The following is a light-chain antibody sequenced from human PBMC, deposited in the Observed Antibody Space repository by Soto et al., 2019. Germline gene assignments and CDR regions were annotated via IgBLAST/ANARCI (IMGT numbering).Light chain of an antibody. J-gene: IGKJ4*01. V-gene: IGKV1-5*03. CDR3: QQYNSVSLLT. CDR2: KAS. CDR1: QSISSW. Sequence: DIQMTHSPATLSAPVEDRVTITCRASQSISSWLAWYQQKPGKAPKLLIYKASSLESGVPSRFSGSGSGTEFTLTISSLQPDDFATYYCQQYNSVSLLTFGGGTKVDI.